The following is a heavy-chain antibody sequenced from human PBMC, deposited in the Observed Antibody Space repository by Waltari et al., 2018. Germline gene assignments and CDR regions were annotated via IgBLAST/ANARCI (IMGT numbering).Heavy chain of an antibody. D-gene: IGHD2-2*01. CDR1: GDSINNYY. V-gene: IGHV4-4*07. CDR2: IYSSGST. CDR3: ARASRYQLLGATGNYYYYMDV. J-gene: IGHJ6*03. Sequence: QVQLQESGPGLVKPSETLSLTCTVSGDSINNYYWSWIRQPAGKGLEWVGRIYSSGSTNYNPALESRLTMSVDTSKNQFSLKLSSLTAADTAVYYCARASRYQLLGATGNYYYYMDVWGKGTTVIISS.